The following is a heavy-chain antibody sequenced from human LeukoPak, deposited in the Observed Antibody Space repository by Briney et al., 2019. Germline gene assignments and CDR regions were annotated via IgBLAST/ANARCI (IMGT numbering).Heavy chain of an antibody. V-gene: IGHV3-13*01. CDR2: IGTAGDT. J-gene: IGHJ5*02. D-gene: IGHD6-19*01. CDR3: ARGYSSGWYSWFDP. Sequence: GGSLRLSCAASGFTFSSYDMHWVRQATGKGLEWVSAIGTAGDTYYPGSVKGRFTISRESAKNSLYLQMNSLRAGDTAVYYCARGYSSGWYSWFDPWGQGTLVTVSS. CDR1: GFTFSSYD.